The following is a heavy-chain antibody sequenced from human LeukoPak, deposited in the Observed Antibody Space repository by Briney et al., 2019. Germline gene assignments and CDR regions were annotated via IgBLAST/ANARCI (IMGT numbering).Heavy chain of an antibody. Sequence: PSETLSLTCTVSGGSISSYYWSWIRQPPGKGLEWIGYIYYSGSTNYNPSLKSRVTISVDTSKNQFSLKLSSVTAADTAVYYCARRLVRGVKTAFDIWGQGTMVTVSS. D-gene: IGHD3-10*01. V-gene: IGHV4-59*12. CDR3: ARRLVRGVKTAFDI. J-gene: IGHJ3*02. CDR1: GGSISSYY. CDR2: IYYSGST.